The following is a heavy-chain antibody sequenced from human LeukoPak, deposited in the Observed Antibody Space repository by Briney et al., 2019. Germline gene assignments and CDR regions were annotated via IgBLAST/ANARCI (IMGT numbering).Heavy chain of an antibody. CDR1: GFTFSSYG. Sequence: PGGSLRLSCAASGFTFSSYGMHWVRQAPGKGLEWVAVISYDGRNKYYADSVKGRFTISRDNSKNTLYLQMNSLRAEDTAVYYCAKDQDYSDTSGYYYVFYYWGQGTLVTVSS. D-gene: IGHD3-22*01. J-gene: IGHJ4*02. V-gene: IGHV3-30*18. CDR3: AKDQDYSDTSGYYYVFYY. CDR2: ISYDGRNK.